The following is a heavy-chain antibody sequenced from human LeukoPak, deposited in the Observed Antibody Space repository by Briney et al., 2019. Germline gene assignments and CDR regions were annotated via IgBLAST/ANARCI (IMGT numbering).Heavy chain of an antibody. V-gene: IGHV1-46*01. D-gene: IGHD3-10*01. CDR2: INPSSGTA. J-gene: IGHJ4*02. CDR3: ARENKGFGD. Sequence: XGXXLEWMGIINPSSGTASYAQKFQGRVTMTRDTSTSTVYVELSSLRSEDTAVYYCARENKGFGDWGQGTLVTVSS.